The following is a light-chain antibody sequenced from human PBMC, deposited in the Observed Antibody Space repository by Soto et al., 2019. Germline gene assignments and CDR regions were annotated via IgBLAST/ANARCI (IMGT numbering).Light chain of an antibody. CDR3: QQRNNWPPT. CDR1: QSVSNNY. Sequence: EIVLTQSPGTLSLSPGERATLSCRASQSVSNNYLAWYQQKPGQAPRLLIYGASNRATGIPARFSGSGSGTDFTLTISSLGPEDFAVYYCQQRNNWPPTFGQGTKVDIK. J-gene: IGKJ1*01. CDR2: GAS. V-gene: IGKV3-11*01.